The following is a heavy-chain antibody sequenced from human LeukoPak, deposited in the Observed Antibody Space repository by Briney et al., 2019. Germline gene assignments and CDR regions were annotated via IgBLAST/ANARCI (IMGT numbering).Heavy chain of an antibody. J-gene: IGHJ4*02. CDR2: IDPNVDDR. D-gene: IGHD6-19*01. V-gene: IGHV1-2*06. CDR3: ARDAAVVGQGSEY. CDR1: GYTFSGYW. Sequence: GASVKVSCKASGYTFSGYWIHWVRQAPGQGLEWMGRIDPNVDDRMYAQKFQGRVTMTRDTSTNTAYMELSSLRSDDTAMYYCARDAAVVGQGSEYWGQGTLVTASS.